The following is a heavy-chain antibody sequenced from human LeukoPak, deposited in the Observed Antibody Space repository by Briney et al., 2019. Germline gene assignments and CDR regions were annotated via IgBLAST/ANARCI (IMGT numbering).Heavy chain of an antibody. Sequence: GGSLRLSCAASGFTFDDYAMHWVRQAPGKGLEWVSGISWNSGSIGYAVSVKGRFTISRDNAKNSLYLQMNSLGAEDTALYYCAKDGDYDILTGGDAFDIWGQGTMVTVSS. CDR2: ISWNSGSI. V-gene: IGHV3-9*01. CDR1: GFTFDDYA. CDR3: AKDGDYDILTGGDAFDI. J-gene: IGHJ3*02. D-gene: IGHD3-9*01.